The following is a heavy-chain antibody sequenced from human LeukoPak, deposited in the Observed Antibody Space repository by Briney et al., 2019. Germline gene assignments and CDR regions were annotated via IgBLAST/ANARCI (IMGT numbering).Heavy chain of an antibody. J-gene: IGHJ4*02. D-gene: IGHD6-19*01. CDR3: ARRGPSVAGPYDY. Sequence: GGSLRLSCAASGFTFSSYGMNWVRQAPGKGLEWVSSISSSSSYIYSADSVKGRFTISRDNAKNSLYLQMNSLRAEDTAVYYCARRGPSVAGPYDYWGQGTLVTVSS. CDR1: GFTFSSYG. CDR2: ISSSSSYI. V-gene: IGHV3-21*01.